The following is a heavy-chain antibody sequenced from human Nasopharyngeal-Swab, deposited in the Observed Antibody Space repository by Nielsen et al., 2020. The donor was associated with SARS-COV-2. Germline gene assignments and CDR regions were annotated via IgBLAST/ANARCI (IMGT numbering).Heavy chain of an antibody. CDR1: GYTFTSYD. Sequence: ASVKVSCKASGYTFTSYDINWVRQATGQGLEWMGWMNPNSGNTGYAQKFQGRVTMTRDTSTGRVYMELSSLRSEDTAVYYCARGRYCSGGSCHYFDYWGQGTLVTVSS. CDR3: ARGRYCSGGSCHYFDY. D-gene: IGHD2-15*01. V-gene: IGHV1-8*01. J-gene: IGHJ4*02. CDR2: MNPNSGNT.